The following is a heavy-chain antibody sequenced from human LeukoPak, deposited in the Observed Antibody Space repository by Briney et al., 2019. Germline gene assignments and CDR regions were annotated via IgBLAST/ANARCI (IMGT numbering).Heavy chain of an antibody. D-gene: IGHD1-1*01. CDR1: GYSISSVYY. J-gene: IGHJ6*03. CDR2: IYHSGRT. CDR3: ARLQLEPQAYYYMDV. Sequence: PSETLSLTCTVSGYSISSVYYWGWIRQAPGKGLEWIGSIYHSGRTYYNPSLKSRVTISVDTSKNQFSLKLSSVTAADTAVYYCARLQLEPQAYYYMDVWGKGTTVTVSS. V-gene: IGHV4-38-2*02.